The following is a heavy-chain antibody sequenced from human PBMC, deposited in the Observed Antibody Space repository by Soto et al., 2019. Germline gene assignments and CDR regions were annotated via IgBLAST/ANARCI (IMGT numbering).Heavy chain of an antibody. D-gene: IGHD3-3*01. V-gene: IGHV4-34*01. Sequence: PSETLSLTCAVYGGSFSGYYWSWIRQPPGKGLEWIGEINHSGSTNYNPSLKCRVTISVDTSKNQFSLKLSSVTAADTAVYYCARGRAIFGVVTNYYYYYLDVWGKGTTVTVSS. J-gene: IGHJ6*03. CDR1: GGSFSGYY. CDR2: INHSGST. CDR3: ARGRAIFGVVTNYYYYYLDV.